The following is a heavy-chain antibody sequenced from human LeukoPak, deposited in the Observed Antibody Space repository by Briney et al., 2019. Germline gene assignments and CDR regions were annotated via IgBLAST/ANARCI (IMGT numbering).Heavy chain of an antibody. CDR2: ISSSSSTI. CDR1: GFTFSSYA. Sequence: GGSLRLSCAAFGFTFSSYAMSWVRQAPGKGLEWVSYISSSSSTIYCADSVKGRFTISRDNAKNSLYLQMNSLRAEDTAVYYCARDWDYYGSGSPPGWGQGTLVTVSS. D-gene: IGHD3-10*01. CDR3: ARDWDYYGSGSPPG. V-gene: IGHV3-48*04. J-gene: IGHJ4*02.